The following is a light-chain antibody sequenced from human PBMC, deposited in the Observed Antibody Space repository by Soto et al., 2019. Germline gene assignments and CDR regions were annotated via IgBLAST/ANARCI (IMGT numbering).Light chain of an antibody. J-gene: IGLJ1*01. CDR1: SSDVGGYNY. V-gene: IGLV2-14*01. CDR3: SSYTSSSTRV. CDR2: DVS. Sequence: QSALTQPASVSGSPGQSITISCTGTSSDVGGYNYVSWYQQHPGKATKLMIYDVSKRPSGVPNRFAASKSGNTASLTISGLPAEDEADYYCSSYTSSSTRVFGTGTKLTVL.